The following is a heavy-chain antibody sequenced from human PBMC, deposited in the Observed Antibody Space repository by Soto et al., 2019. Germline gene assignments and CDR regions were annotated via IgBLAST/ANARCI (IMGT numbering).Heavy chain of an antibody. D-gene: IGHD3-3*01. Sequence: GGSLRLSCAASGFTFSSYSMNWVRQAPGKGLEWVSSISSSSGYTYYADSVKGRFTISRDNAKNTLYLQMNSLRAEDTAVYYCAKQVSAYYDFWSGSLSQDQHFDYWGQGTLVTVSS. J-gene: IGHJ4*02. V-gene: IGHV3-21*04. CDR2: ISSSSGYT. CDR3: AKQVSAYYDFWSGSLSQDQHFDY. CDR1: GFTFSSYS.